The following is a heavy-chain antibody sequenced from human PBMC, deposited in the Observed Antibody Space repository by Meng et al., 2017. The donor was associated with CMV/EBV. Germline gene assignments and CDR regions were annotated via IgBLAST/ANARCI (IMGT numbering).Heavy chain of an antibody. J-gene: IGHJ5*02. CDR3: VREDSYSSWDWFDP. CDR1: ESTFRKYW. V-gene: IGHV3-74*01. CDR2: INSDGDIT. Sequence: SESTFRKYWLNWVRQAPGEGLVWVSRINSDGDITTCADSVEGRFTISRDNAKNTLYLQMNSLRAEDTAVYYCVREDSYSSWDWFDPWGQGTLVTVSS. D-gene: IGHD3-16*02.